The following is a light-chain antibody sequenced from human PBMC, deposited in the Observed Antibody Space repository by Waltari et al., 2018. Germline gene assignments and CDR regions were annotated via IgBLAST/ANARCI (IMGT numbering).Light chain of an antibody. V-gene: IGLV2-23*01. Sequence: QSALTQPASVSGSPGQSITISCIGSSSDFGSYHFLSWYQQHPGKVPKLIIHEDTKRPSGVSYRFSGSRSGNTASLTISGLQAEDEADYYCCTYARSSPVVFGGGTKLTVL. CDR2: EDT. CDR3: CTYARSSPVV. J-gene: IGLJ2*01. CDR1: SSDFGSYHF.